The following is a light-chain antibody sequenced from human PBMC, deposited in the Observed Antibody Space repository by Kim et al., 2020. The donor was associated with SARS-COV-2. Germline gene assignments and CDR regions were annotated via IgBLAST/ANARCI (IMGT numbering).Light chain of an antibody. J-gene: IGKJ4*01. CDR3: QQYGNSPLS. CDR1: QSVSSSN. CDR2: GAS. Sequence: EIVLTQSPGTLSLSPGERATLSCRASQSVSSSNLAWYQQKPGQAPRLLISGASSRATGIPDRFSRSGSGTDFTLTISRLEPEDFAVYYCQQYGNSPLSLGGGTKVDIK. V-gene: IGKV3-20*01.